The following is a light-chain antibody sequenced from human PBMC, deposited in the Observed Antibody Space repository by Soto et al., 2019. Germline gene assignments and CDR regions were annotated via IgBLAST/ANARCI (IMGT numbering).Light chain of an antibody. J-gene: IGKJ1*01. CDR3: QQYGSSGT. CDR2: GAS. CDR1: QSVSNNY. Sequence: DIEMTQSPCTLSLSAGERATISCRASQSVSNNYFAWYQQQPGQAPRLLIYGASNRATGIPDRLSGSGSGTDFTLTISRLEPEDSAVYYCQQYGSSGTFGQGTKVDIK. V-gene: IGKV3-20*01.